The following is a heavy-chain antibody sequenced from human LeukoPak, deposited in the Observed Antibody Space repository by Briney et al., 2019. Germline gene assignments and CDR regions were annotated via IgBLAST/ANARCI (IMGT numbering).Heavy chain of an antibody. V-gene: IGHV4-34*01. CDR2: INHSGST. D-gene: IGHD5-18*01. Sequence: SETLSLTCAVYGGSFSGYYWSWIRQPPGEGREWIGEINHSGSTNYNQSLKSRVNISVDTSKNKFSLKLSSVTAADTAVYYCERGRDKAMPDKGEFDYWGQGTLVTVSS. CDR3: ERGRDKAMPDKGEFDY. J-gene: IGHJ4*02. CDR1: GGSFSGYY.